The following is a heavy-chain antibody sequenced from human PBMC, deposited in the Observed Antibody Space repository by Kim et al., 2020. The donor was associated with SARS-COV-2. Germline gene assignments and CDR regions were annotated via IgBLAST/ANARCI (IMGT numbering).Heavy chain of an antibody. CDR1: GFIFSNYN. J-gene: IGHJ1*01. Sequence: GGSLRLSCAVSGFIFSNYNMNWVRQAPGKGPEWVSQISSSSSTYYADSVKRRFTISRDNAKNSLYLQMNSLRDEDTAVYYCARGSYGPDYWVQGTLATVS. CDR3: ARGSYGPDY. D-gene: IGHD4-17*01. V-gene: IGHV3-48*02. CDR2: ISSSSST.